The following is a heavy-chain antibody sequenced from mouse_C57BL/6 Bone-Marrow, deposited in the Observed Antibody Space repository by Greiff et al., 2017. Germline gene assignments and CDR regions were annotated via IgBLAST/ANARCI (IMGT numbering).Heavy chain of an antibody. D-gene: IGHD1-1*01. CDR3: ARHYYSRGCYFDY. J-gene: IGHJ2*01. V-gene: IGHV1-82*01. CDR1: GYAFSSSW. Sequence: QVQLQQSGPELVKPGASVKISCKASGYAFSSSWMNWVKQRPGKGLEWIGRIYPGDGDTNYNGKFKGKATLTADKCSSTAYMQLSSLTSENSAVYFCARHYYSRGCYFDYWGQGTTLTVSS. CDR2: IYPGDGDT.